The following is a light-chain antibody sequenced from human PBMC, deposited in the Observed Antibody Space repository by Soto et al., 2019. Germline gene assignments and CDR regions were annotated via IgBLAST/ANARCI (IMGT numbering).Light chain of an antibody. CDR1: QSVGSN. V-gene: IGKV3-15*01. Sequence: EIVMTQSPATLSVSPGERATLSCRASQSVGSNLAWFQQKPGQGPRLLIYGASTRATGVPARFSGSGSGTEFTLTISSLQSEDFAVYYCQQYNDWPPHTFGQGTKLEIK. CDR2: GAS. J-gene: IGKJ2*01. CDR3: QQYNDWPPHT.